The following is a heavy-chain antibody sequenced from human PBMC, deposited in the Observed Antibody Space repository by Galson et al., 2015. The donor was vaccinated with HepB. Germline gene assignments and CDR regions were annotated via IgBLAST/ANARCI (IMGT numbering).Heavy chain of an antibody. CDR3: AKGPRSGIAARPDY. D-gene: IGHD6-6*01. J-gene: IGHJ4*02. CDR1: GFTFSSYA. CDR2: ISGSGGST. V-gene: IGHV3-23*01. Sequence: SLRLSCAATGFTFSSYAMSWVRQAPGKGLEWVSAISGSGGSTYYADSVKGRFTISRDNSENTLYLQMNSLRVEDTAVYYCAKGPRSGIAARPDYWSQGTLVTVSS.